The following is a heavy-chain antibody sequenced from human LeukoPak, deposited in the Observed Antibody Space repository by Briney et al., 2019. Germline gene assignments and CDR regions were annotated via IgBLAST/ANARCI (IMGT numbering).Heavy chain of an antibody. J-gene: IGHJ6*03. V-gene: IGHV4-59*01. CDR3: ARVKYNWNYPLDYYYMDV. CDR2: IYCSGST. Sequence: PSETLSLTCTVSGGSISSYYWSWIRQPPGKGLEWIGYIYCSGSTNYNPSLKSRVTISVDTSKNQFSLKLSSVTAADTAVYYCARVKYNWNYPLDYYYMDVWGKGTTVTVSS. D-gene: IGHD1-7*01. CDR1: GGSISSYY.